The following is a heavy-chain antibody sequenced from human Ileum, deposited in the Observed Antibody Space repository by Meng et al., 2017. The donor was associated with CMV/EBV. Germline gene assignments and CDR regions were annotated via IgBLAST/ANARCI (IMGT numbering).Heavy chain of an antibody. J-gene: IGHJ6*02. CDR3: AREIYDGSGAAIDV. CDR2: ISGRSSNI. V-gene: IGHV3-11*01. CDR1: GFSFSDHH. D-gene: IGHD3-10*01. Sequence: GGSLRLSCAASGFSFSDHHMIWIRQAPGKALAWVSHISGRSSNINYADSVRGRFTISRDNAKNSLFLQMNNLRAEDAAVYYCAREIYDGSGAAIDVWGQGTTVTVSS.